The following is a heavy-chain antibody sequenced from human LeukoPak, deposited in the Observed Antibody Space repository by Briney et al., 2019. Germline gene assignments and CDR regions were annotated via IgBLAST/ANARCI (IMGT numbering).Heavy chain of an antibody. CDR3: ARSVDVDY. V-gene: IGHV3-23*01. D-gene: IGHD1-26*01. CDR2: ISASGGST. J-gene: IGHJ4*02. Sequence: GGSLRLSCAASGFTFSSYAMSWVRQAPGKGLEWVSAISASGGSTYYADSVKGRFTISRDKAKNSLYLQMNALRAEDTAVYYCARSVDVDYWGQGILVTVSP. CDR1: GFTFSSYA.